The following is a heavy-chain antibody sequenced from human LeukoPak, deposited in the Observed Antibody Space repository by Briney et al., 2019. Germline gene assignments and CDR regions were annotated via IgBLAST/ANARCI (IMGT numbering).Heavy chain of an antibody. CDR1: GFTVSSNY. Sequence: GGSLRLSCAASGFTVSSNYMSWVRRAPGKGLEWVSVIYSGGSTYYADSVKGRFTISRDNSKNTLYLQMNSLRAEDTAVYYCARDPNHYGSGSYSGFDYWGQGTLVTVSS. J-gene: IGHJ4*02. CDR3: ARDPNHYGSGSYSGFDY. CDR2: IYSGGST. D-gene: IGHD3-10*01. V-gene: IGHV3-66*01.